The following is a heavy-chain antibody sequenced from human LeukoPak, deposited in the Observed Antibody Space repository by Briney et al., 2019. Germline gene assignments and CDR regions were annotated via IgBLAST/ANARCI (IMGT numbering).Heavy chain of an antibody. V-gene: IGHV3-20*04. CDR3: ARAGDGYIPEYFQH. Sequence: GGSLRLSCAASGFTFDDYGMSWVRQAPGKGLEWVSSINWNGGSTGYADSVKGRFTISRDNAKNSLYLQMNSLRAEDTALYYCARAGDGYIPEYFQHWGQGTLVTVSS. CDR1: GFTFDDYG. J-gene: IGHJ1*01. D-gene: IGHD5-24*01. CDR2: INWNGGST.